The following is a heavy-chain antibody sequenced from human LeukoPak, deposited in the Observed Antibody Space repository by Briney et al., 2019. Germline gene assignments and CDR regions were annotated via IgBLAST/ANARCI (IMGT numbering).Heavy chain of an antibody. CDR2: MNPKSGNT. D-gene: IGHD3-10*01. J-gene: IGHJ5*01. CDR1: GYPLSNYD. CDR3: TKASLAFGTKYFDS. V-gene: IGHV1-8*01. Sequence: GSVKVSCKASGYPLSNYDINWVRQAPGQGLEWMGWMNPKSGNTGYGQKFQGRVTMTRVTSITTAYMELRSLRSDDTAVYYCTKASLAFGTKYFDSWGQVTLVTVSS.